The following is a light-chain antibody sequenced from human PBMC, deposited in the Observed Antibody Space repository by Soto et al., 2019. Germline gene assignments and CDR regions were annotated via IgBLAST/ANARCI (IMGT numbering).Light chain of an antibody. CDR3: QHFNDYRYT. CDR2: AAS. Sequence: DIQLTQSPSFLSASVGDRVTITCRASQAISSSLAWYQHNPGKAPKLLIYAASTLQNGVPSSFSGSVSGTEFTLTISSLQPEDFATYYCQHFNDYRYTFGQGTKVEIK. CDR1: QAISSS. J-gene: IGKJ2*01. V-gene: IGKV1-9*01.